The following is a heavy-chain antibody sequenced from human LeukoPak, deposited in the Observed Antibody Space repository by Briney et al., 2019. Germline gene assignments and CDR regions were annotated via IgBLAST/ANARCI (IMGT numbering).Heavy chain of an antibody. D-gene: IGHD2-2*01. V-gene: IGHV3-53*01. CDR1: GFTVSSTY. Sequence: GGSLRLSCAASGFTVSSTYMSWVRQAPGKGLEWVSVIYSGGNIYYIDSVKGRFTISRDTSKNTLYLQMNSLRAEDTAVYYCARDDCSTTPCYAYWGQGTLVTVSS. J-gene: IGHJ4*02. CDR3: ARDDCSTTPCYAY. CDR2: IYSGGNI.